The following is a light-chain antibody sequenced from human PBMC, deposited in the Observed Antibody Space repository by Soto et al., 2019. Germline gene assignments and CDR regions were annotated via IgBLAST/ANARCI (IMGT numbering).Light chain of an antibody. CDR1: HSIHSSF. Sequence: EGVLTQSPGTLSLSPGERASLSCRASHSIHSSFLAWDQQKPGQAPRLLIYGASSRATDIPDKFSGGGSGTDFTLTVSRLEPEDFAVYYWQRYDTSPYTLRQGPKLEI. CDR3: QRYDTSPYT. V-gene: IGKV3-20*01. J-gene: IGKJ2*01. CDR2: GAS.